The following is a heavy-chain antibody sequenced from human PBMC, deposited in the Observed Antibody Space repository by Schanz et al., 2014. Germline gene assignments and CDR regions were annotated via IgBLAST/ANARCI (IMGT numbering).Heavy chain of an antibody. Sequence: EEQLLESGGALVQPGGSLRLSCAASGFSFSNYALVWVRQPPGEGLVSVSRISGDGTTTSYADSVKGRFTISRDNSENRLYLQMNTLRAEDTALYYCTRVRVTSTGWVPHDYWGQGTLVTVSS. J-gene: IGHJ4*02. CDR3: TRVRVTSTGWVPHDY. CDR1: GFSFSNYA. V-gene: IGHV3-23*03. D-gene: IGHD6-19*01. CDR2: ISGDGTTT.